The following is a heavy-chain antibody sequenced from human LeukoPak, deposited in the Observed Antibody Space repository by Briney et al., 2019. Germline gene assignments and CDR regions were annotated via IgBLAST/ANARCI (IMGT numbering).Heavy chain of an antibody. CDR3: AKARKQWLVLGWFDP. J-gene: IGHJ5*02. D-gene: IGHD6-19*01. Sequence: GASLRLSCAASGFTFSSYAMSWVRQAPGKGLEWVSAISGSGGSTYYADSVKGRFTISRDNSKNTLYLQMNSLRAEDTAVCYCAKARKQWLVLGWFDPWGQGTLVTVSS. CDR2: ISGSGGST. V-gene: IGHV3-23*01. CDR1: GFTFSSYA.